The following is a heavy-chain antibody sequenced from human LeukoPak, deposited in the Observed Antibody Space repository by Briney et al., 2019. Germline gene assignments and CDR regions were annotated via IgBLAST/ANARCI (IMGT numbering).Heavy chain of an antibody. D-gene: IGHD6-19*01. Sequence: SETLSLTCTVSGGSISSSSYYWGWIRQPPGEGLEWIGSIYYSGSTYYNPSLKSRVTTSVDTSKNQFSLRLSSVTAADTAVYYCARFPLEPYTSGAIDYWGQGTLVTVSS. V-gene: IGHV4-39*07. J-gene: IGHJ4*02. CDR2: IYYSGST. CDR1: GGSISSSSYY. CDR3: ARFPLEPYTSGAIDY.